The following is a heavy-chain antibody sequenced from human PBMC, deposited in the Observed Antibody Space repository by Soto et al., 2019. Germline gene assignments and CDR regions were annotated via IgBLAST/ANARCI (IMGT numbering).Heavy chain of an antibody. J-gene: IGHJ4*02. D-gene: IGHD3-16*01. CDR2: IYWDDDK. Sequence: QITLKESGPTLVKPTQTLTLTCTFSGFSLSTSGVGVGWIRQPPGKALEWLALIYWDDDKRYSPSLKSRLTIAKDTSKSQVVLTMTNMDPVDTATYYCAHRRGRWGAMAYFDYWGQGTLVTVSS. CDR1: GFSLSTSGVG. CDR3: AHRRGRWGAMAYFDY. V-gene: IGHV2-5*02.